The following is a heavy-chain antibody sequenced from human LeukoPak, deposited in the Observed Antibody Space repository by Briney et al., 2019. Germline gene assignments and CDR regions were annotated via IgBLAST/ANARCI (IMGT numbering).Heavy chain of an antibody. J-gene: IGHJ4*02. CDR2: ISAYNGNT. CDR3: ARVLAYCSITSCHDY. V-gene: IGHV1-18*01. D-gene: IGHD2-2*01. CDR1: GYTFTNYG. Sequence: ASVKVSCKASGYTFTNYGISWVRQAPGQGLEWMGWISAYNGNTDYAQKFQGRVTMTTDTSTSTAYMELRSLRSDDTAVYYCARVLAYCSITSCHDYWGQGTLVTVSS.